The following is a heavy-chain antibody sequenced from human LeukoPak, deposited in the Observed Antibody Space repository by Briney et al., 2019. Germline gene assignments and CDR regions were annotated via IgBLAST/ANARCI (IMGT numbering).Heavy chain of an antibody. CDR2: IRFDERNK. CDR3: AKDLRGGAVPGAIDY. V-gene: IGHV3-30*02. CDR1: GFTFSSYG. D-gene: IGHD2-2*01. J-gene: IGHJ4*02. Sequence: GGSLRLSCAASGFTFSSYGMHWVRLAPGKGLQWGSFIRFDERNKYYADSVKGRFTVSRDTSKNTVYLQLNSLRPEDTAVYYCAKDLRGGAVPGAIDYWGQGTLVTVSS.